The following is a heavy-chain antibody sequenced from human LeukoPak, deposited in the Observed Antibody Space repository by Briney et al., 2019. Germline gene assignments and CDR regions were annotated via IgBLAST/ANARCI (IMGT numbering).Heavy chain of an antibody. Sequence: GGSLRLSCAASGFTFSSYSMNWVRQAPGKGLEWVGRIKSKTDGGTTDYTAPVKGRFTISRDDSKNMLFLQMNSLKTEDTAVYYCTPDLYSKYKGYFDYWGQGTLVTVSS. CDR2: IKSKTDGGTT. J-gene: IGHJ4*02. CDR1: GFTFSSYS. D-gene: IGHD4-11*01. CDR3: TPDLYSKYKGYFDY. V-gene: IGHV3-15*01.